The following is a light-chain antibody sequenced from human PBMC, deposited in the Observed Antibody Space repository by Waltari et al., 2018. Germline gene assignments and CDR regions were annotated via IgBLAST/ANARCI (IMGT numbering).Light chain of an antibody. CDR3: CSYAGSSVWV. J-gene: IGLJ3*02. CDR1: SSNVGRSNL. V-gene: IGLV2-23*01. Sequence: QSALTQTASLSGSPRPSITLPCPRTSSNVGRSNLVSWYQQFPGKAPKLILYGASERPSGVSNRFSGSKSGNTASLTISGLQTEDEADYYCCSYAGSSVWVFGGGTKVTVL. CDR2: GAS.